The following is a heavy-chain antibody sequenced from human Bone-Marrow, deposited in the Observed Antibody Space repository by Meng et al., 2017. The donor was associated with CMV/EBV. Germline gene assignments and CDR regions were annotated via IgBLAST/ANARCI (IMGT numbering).Heavy chain of an antibody. V-gene: IGHV3-30-3*01. CDR1: GFTFSSYA. D-gene: IGHD1-26*01. CDR2: ISYDGSNK. J-gene: IGHJ4*02. CDR3: ARDGGWELLVFDY. Sequence: CADSGFTFSSYAMHWVRQAPGKGLEWVAVISYDGSNKYYADSVKGRFTISRDNSKNTLYLQMNSLRAEDTAVYYCARDGGWELLVFDYWGQGTLVTVSS.